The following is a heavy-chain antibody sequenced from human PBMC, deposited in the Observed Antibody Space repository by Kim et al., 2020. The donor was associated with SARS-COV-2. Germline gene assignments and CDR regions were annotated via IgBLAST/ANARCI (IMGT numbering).Heavy chain of an antibody. V-gene: IGHV4-59*12. CDR2: IYYSGST. CDR1: GGSISGYY. J-gene: IGHJ5*02. Sequence: SETLSLTCTVSGGSISGYYWSWIRQPPGKGLEWIGYIYYSGSTYYNPSLKSRVTISVDTSKNQFSLRLRSMTAADTAVYYCARDGLAAGWFDPWGQGTLVAVSS. D-gene: IGHD3-9*01. CDR3: ARDGLAAGWFDP.